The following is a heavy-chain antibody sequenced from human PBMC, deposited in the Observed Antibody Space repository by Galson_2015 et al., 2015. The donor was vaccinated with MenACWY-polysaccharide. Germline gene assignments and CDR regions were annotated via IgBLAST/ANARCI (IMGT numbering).Heavy chain of an antibody. D-gene: IGHD3-10*01. J-gene: IGHJ3*02. CDR2: VSASGGST. V-gene: IGHV3-23*01. CDR3: AKDTGPGEYAYSWGTFDI. CDR1: GFTFRSYA. Sequence: PRRLSCAASGFTFRSYAMSWVRQAPGKGLEWVSGVSASGGSTVYTDSAKGRFTMSRDNSKRSLYLQMNSLRAEDTTVYYCAKDTGPGEYAYSWGTFDIWGRGT.